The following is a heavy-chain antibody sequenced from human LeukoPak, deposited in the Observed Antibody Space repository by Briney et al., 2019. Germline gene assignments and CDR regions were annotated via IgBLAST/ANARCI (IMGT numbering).Heavy chain of an antibody. CDR3: VKGGQDCSPTTCYYD. J-gene: IGHJ4*02. D-gene: IGHD2-2*01. Sequence: PGGFLRLSCVASGCIFNNYAVSWVRQAPGKGLEWVSAISGSGSTYYADSVKGRFTISRDNSKNTGYLQMNSLRAEDTAVYYCVKGGQDCSPTTCYYDWGQGTLVTVSS. CDR1: GCIFNNYA. V-gene: IGHV3-23*01. CDR2: ISGSGST.